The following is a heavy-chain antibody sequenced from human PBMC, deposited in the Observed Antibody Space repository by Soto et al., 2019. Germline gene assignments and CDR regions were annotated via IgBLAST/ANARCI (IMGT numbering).Heavy chain of an antibody. V-gene: IGHV3-53*01. CDR3: ARLAFGDSFDI. Sequence: EVQLVESGGGLIQPGGSLRLSCAVSGFTVSSNQMTWVRQAPGKGLEWVSLIYSDGTPYYADSVKGRFTISRDNSKNTVHLQMNSLRADDTAVYYCARLAFGDSFDIWGQGTKVTVSS. J-gene: IGHJ3*02. CDR1: GFTVSSNQ. CDR2: IYSDGTP. D-gene: IGHD3-16*01.